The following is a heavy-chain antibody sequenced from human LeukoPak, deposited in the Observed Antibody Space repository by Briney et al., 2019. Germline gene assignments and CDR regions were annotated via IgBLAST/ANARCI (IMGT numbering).Heavy chain of an antibody. CDR3: ARDPVCDSSGYYLKY. J-gene: IGHJ4*02. CDR1: GGTFGSYA. CDR2: IIPIFGTA. D-gene: IGHD3-22*01. Sequence: SVKVSCKASGGTFGSYAISWVRQAPGQGLEWMGRIIPIFGTANYAQKFQGRVTITTDESTSTAYMELSSLRSEDTAVYYCARDPVCDSSGYYLKYWGQGTLVTVSP. V-gene: IGHV1-69*05.